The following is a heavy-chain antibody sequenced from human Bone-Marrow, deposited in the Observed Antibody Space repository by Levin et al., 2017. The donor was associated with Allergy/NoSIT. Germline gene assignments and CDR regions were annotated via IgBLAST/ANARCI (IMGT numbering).Heavy chain of an antibody. CDR1: GGTFSGYT. CDR3: ARDVIVVAAAHYFDS. J-gene: IGHJ4*02. CDR2: LIPLINKA. D-gene: IGHD2-15*01. V-gene: IGHV1-69*08. Sequence: PVASVKVSCKASGGTFSGYTVSWVRQAPGQGLEWIGRLIPLINKANYAQNLQGRLTITADKSTGTVFMELTSLKSDDTAVYYCARDVIVVAAAHYFDSWGQGTRVIVSS.